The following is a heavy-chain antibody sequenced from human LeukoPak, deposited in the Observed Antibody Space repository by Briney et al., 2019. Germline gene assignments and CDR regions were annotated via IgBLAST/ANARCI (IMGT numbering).Heavy chain of an antibody. Sequence: GGSLRLSCAASGFTFSSYSMNWVRQAPGKGLECVSYISSSSTTIYYADSVKGRFTISRDNAKNSLYLQMNRLRAEDTAVYYCARLVGSSWYHEVLRGRDYWGQGTLVTVSS. J-gene: IGHJ4*02. CDR3: ARLVGSSWYHEVLRGRDY. CDR2: ISSSSTTI. D-gene: IGHD6-13*01. CDR1: GFTFSSYS. V-gene: IGHV3-48*01.